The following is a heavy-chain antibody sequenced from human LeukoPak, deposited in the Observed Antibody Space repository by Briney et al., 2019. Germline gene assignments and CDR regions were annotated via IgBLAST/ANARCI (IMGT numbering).Heavy chain of an antibody. J-gene: IGHJ4*02. CDR2: IYYSGST. CDR3: GRAEHDRGSDY. D-gene: IGHD1-14*01. CDR1: GGSISSYY. Sequence: SETLSLPCTVSGGSISSYYWSWIRQPPGKGLEWIGYIYYSGSTDYNPSLKSRVTISVDTSKNQFSLHLNSVTPEDTAVYYCGRAEHDRGSDYWGQGTLVTVSS. V-gene: IGHV4-59*12.